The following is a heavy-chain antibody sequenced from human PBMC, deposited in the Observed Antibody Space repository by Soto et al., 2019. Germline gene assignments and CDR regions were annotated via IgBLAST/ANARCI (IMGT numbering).Heavy chain of an antibody. CDR3: AREALTGGMDV. CDR1: GFTLSSYW. J-gene: IGHJ6*02. Sequence: GGSLRLSCAASGFTLSSYWMNWVRQAPGKGLVWVARINSDGSSTSYADSVKGRFTISRDNAKNTLYLQMNSLRAEDTAVYYCAREALTGGMDVWGQGTTVTVSS. V-gene: IGHV3-74*01. CDR2: INSDGSST.